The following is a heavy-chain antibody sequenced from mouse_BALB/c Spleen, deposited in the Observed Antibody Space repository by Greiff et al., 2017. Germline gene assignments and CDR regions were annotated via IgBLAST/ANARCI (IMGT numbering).Heavy chain of an antibody. J-gene: IGHJ4*01. D-gene: IGHD2-14*01. CDR1: GFNIKDTY. CDR3: ARRDRYLYAMDY. CDR2: IDPANGNT. Sequence: VQLQQSGAELVKPGASVKLSCTASGFNIKDTYMHWVKQRPEQGLEWIGRIDPANGNTKYDPKFQGKATITADTSSNTAYLQLSSLTSEDTAVYYCARRDRYLYAMDYWGQGTSVTVSS. V-gene: IGHV14-3*02.